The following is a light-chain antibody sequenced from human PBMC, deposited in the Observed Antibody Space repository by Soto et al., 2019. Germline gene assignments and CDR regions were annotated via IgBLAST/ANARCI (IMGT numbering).Light chain of an antibody. CDR2: GAS. V-gene: IGKV3-20*01. CDR1: QSGSSSY. CDR3: QKYGGSEWT. Sequence: DIVLTQSPGTLSLSPGERATLSCRASQSGSSSYLAGDQQKRGQAPRLLIYGASTRATGIPDRFSGSGSGTEYTITMTGLETADFAGACWQKYGGSEWTGGQGTKAEI. J-gene: IGKJ1*01.